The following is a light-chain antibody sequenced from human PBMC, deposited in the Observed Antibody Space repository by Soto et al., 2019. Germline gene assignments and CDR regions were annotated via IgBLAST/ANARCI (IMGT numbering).Light chain of an antibody. CDR1: QSVSSN. V-gene: IGKV3-15*01. CDR3: QQRNIWPPVT. J-gene: IGKJ5*01. CDR2: GAS. Sequence: EIVMTQSPATLSVSPGERATLSCRASQSVSSNLAWYQHKPGQAPRLLIYGASSRATGIPVRFSGSGSGTDFTLTISSLEPEDLAVYYCQQRNIWPPVTFGQGTRLEIK.